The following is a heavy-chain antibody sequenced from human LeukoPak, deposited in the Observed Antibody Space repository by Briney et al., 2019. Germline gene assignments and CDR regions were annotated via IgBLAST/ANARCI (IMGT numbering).Heavy chain of an antibody. V-gene: IGHV3-7*01. CDR3: ARDPGGSYD. J-gene: IGHJ4*02. CDR2: IKQDGSQK. CDR1: GFTFSTYW. D-gene: IGHD1-26*01. Sequence: GGSLRLSCAASGFTFSTYWMNWVCQVPGKGLEWVANIKQDGSQKYYVDSVKGRFTISRDNAKNSLYLEMNSLRAEDTGVYYCARDPGGSYDWGQGTLVTVSS.